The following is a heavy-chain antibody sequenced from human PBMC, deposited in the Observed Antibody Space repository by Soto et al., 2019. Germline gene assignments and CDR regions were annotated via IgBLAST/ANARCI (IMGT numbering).Heavy chain of an antibody. D-gene: IGHD2-21*02. Sequence: SVKVSCKASGGTFSSYAISWVRPAPGQGLEWMGGIIPIFGTANYAQKFQGRVTITADESTSTAYMELSSLRSEDTAVYYCARDSYCGGDCFKRHDAFDIWGQGTMVTVSS. CDR2: IIPIFGTA. CDR1: GGTFSSYA. CDR3: ARDSYCGGDCFKRHDAFDI. V-gene: IGHV1-69*13. J-gene: IGHJ3*02.